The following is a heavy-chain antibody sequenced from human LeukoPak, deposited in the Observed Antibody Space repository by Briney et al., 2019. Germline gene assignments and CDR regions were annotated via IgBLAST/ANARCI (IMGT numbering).Heavy chain of an antibody. CDR3: ASLSEDYNILTGSYTRWFDP. V-gene: IGHV4-31*03. CDR2: IYYSGSV. J-gene: IGHJ5*02. Sequence: SETLSLTCTVSGGSISSSNHYCSWIRQLPGKGLEWIGYIYYSGSVFYNPSLKSRVTISIDTSKNQFSLNLNSVTAADTAVYYCASLSEDYNILTGSYTRWFDPWGQGTLVTVSS. CDR1: GGSISSSNHY. D-gene: IGHD3-9*01.